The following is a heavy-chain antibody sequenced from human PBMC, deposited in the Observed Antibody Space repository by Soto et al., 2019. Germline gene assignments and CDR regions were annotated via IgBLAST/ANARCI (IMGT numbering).Heavy chain of an antibody. CDR1: GFTFTSYT. CDR2: ISSSSDYI. D-gene: IGHD6-13*01. J-gene: IGHJ4*02. V-gene: IGHV3-21*06. CDR3: ARARVYATGPLDF. Sequence: PGGSLRLSCAASGFTFTSYTMNWVRQAPGKGLEWVSSISSSSDYIYYADSMKGRVTISRDNAKNSLFLDMNSLTGEDTAVYYCARARVYATGPLDFWGQGXLVTVSS.